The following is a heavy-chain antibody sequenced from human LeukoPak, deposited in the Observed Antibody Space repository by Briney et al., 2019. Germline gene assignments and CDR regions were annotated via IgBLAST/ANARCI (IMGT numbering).Heavy chain of an antibody. Sequence: GSLRLSCAASGFTFSSYTMHWIRQPPGKGLEWIGSVSHSGSINYDPSLKNRVTISVDTSKNQFSLKLSSVTAADTAVYYCWAIVTTIKLDFWGQGTLVTVSS. CDR2: VSHSGSI. D-gene: IGHD5-12*01. CDR3: WAIVTTIKLDF. J-gene: IGHJ4*02. V-gene: IGHV4-59*04. CDR1: GFTFSSYT.